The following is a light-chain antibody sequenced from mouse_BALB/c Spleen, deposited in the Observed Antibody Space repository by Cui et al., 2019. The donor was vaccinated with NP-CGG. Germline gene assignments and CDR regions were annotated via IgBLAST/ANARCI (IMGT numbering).Light chain of an antibody. CDR3: GIWYNNHWV. Sequence: QAVVTQVSALTTSPGETVTFTCRSSSGAVTTNNYANWVQEKPNHLFTGLIGGTNNRAPGVPARFSGSLIGDKAALTITGAQTEDEAIYFCGIWYNNHWVFGGGTKLTVL. CDR1: SGAVTTNNY. V-gene: IGLV1*01. J-gene: IGLJ1*01. CDR2: GTN.